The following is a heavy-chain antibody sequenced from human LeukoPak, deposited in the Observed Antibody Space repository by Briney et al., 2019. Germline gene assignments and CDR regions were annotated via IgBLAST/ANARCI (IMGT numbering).Heavy chain of an antibody. D-gene: IGHD4-11*01. CDR1: GFTFSNYG. CDR3: AKTTARGGYYYYGLDV. Sequence: PGGSLRLSCAASGFTFSNYGMDWVRQAPGKGLEWVATISDDGSRKFYADSVKGRFTIPRDNSKNTLYLEMNSLRAEDTAVYYCAKTTARGGYYYYGLDVWGQGATVTVSS. CDR2: ISDDGSRK. V-gene: IGHV3-30*18. J-gene: IGHJ6*02.